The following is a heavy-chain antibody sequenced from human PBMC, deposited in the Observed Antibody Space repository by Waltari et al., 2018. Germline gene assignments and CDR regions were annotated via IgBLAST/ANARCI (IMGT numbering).Heavy chain of an antibody. CDR1: GYSISSGWY. D-gene: IGHD1-26*01. CDR3: ARRASGSGSFYDH. Sequence: QVQLQESGPGLVKPSETLSLTCGVSGYSISSGWYWGWIRQPPGKNLEWIGVIYPTGSTYYNSSLKSRVTISVDTSKNEFSLNLFSVTAADTAVYYCARRASGSGSFYDHWGPGTLVTVSS. CDR2: IYPTGST. V-gene: IGHV4-38-2*01. J-gene: IGHJ5*02.